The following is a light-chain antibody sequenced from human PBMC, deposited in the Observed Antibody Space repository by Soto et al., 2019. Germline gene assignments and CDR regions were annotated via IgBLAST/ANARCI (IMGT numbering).Light chain of an antibody. CDR2: AAS. CDR1: QTASNF. Sequence: ILVTQSPSSLSPSPGDRATLTCRASQTASNFLPWYQQKPGEAPKLLIYAASNLHNGVPSRFSGSGSGTDFTLTISCLQSEDFATYYCQHYYSYPRTFGQGTKVDIK. CDR3: QHYYSYPRT. J-gene: IGKJ1*01. V-gene: IGKV1-8*01.